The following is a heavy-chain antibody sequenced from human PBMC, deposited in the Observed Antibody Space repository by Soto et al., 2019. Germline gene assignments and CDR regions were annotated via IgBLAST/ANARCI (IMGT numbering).Heavy chain of an antibody. V-gene: IGHV3-74*01. Sequence: EVQLVQSGGGLIQPGGSLRLSCVASGFIFKMYYLHWVRQTPGKGPVWVARINDEGNNATYADSVKGRFTISRDNAKNTLYLQMDGLRVEDTGLYYCTRGPRVSSIGTGAYWGQGSLVTVST. CDR1: GFIFKMYY. CDR3: TRGPRVSSIGTGAY. D-gene: IGHD1-26*01. J-gene: IGHJ4*02. CDR2: INDEGNNA.